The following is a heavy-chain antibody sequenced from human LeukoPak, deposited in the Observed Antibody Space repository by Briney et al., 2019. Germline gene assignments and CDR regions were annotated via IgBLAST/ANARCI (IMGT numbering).Heavy chain of an antibody. D-gene: IGHD5-18*01. V-gene: IGHV3-30*18. CDR3: AKDTAYSSGFDY. CDR2: ISYDGSNK. Sequence: GRSLRLSCAASGFTFSNYGMHWVRQAPGKGLEWVALISYDGSNKYYADSVKGRFTMSRDNSKNTLYLQMNSLRAEDTAVYSCAKDTAYSSGFDYWGQGTLVTVSS. J-gene: IGHJ4*02. CDR1: GFTFSNYG.